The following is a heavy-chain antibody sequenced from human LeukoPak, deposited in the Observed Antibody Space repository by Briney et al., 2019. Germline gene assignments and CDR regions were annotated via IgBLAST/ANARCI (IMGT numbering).Heavy chain of an antibody. V-gene: IGHV4-34*01. D-gene: IGHD3-3*01. CDR3: AREDYDDSGAWYFDL. CDR2: INHSGSS. CDR1: GGSITDYF. J-gene: IGHJ2*01. Sequence: SETLSLTCALSGGSITDYFYNWVRQPPGKGLEWIGEINHSGSSTYNPSLKSRVTISVDTSKNQFSLKLSSVTAADTAVYYCAREDYDDSGAWYFDLWGRGTLVTVSS.